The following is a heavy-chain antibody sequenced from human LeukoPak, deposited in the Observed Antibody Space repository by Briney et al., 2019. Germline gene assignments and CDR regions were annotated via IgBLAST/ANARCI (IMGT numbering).Heavy chain of an antibody. CDR3: SRESGAFCPFGY. CDR1: GGSIRSINW. J-gene: IGHJ4*02. D-gene: IGHD1-26*01. V-gene: IGHV4/OR15-8*02. CDR2: ISLGGQT. Sequence: PSETLSLTCGVSGGSIRSINWWSWVRQPPGQGLEWIGEISLGGQTNFNPSLNGRVTMSLDESRNQLSLKLTSVTAADTAIYYCSRESGAFCPFGYWGQGTLVIVPP.